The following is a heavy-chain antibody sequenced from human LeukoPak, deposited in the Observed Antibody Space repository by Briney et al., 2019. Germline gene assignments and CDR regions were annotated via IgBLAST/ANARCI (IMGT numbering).Heavy chain of an antibody. Sequence: ASVKVSCKASGYTFTSYAMNWVRQAPGQGLEWMGWINPNSGGTNYAQKFQGRVTMTRDTSISTAYMELSRLRSDDTAVYYCARGAGGSGWYSYNNWFDPWGQGTLVTVSS. CDR3: ARGAGGSGWYSYNNWFDP. V-gene: IGHV1-2*02. J-gene: IGHJ5*02. D-gene: IGHD6-19*01. CDR1: GYTFTSYA. CDR2: INPNSGGT.